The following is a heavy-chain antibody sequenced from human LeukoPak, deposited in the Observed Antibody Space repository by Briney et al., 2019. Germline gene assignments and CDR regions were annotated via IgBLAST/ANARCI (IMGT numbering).Heavy chain of an antibody. CDR1: GYTFTGYY. Sequence: ASVKVSCKASGYTFTGYYMHWVRQAPGQGLEWMGWINPNSGGTNYAQKFQGRVTMTRDTSISTAYMELSRLRSDDTAEYYCARDVIVVVPAARFDYWGQGTLVTVSS. D-gene: IGHD2-2*01. CDR3: ARDVIVVVPAARFDY. J-gene: IGHJ4*02. V-gene: IGHV1-2*02. CDR2: INPNSGGT.